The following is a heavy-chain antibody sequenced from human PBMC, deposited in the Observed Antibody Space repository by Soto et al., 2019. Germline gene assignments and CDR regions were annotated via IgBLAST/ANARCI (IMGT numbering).Heavy chain of an antibody. Sequence: QVQLVQSVAELKKPGASVKVSCKASGYSFITYAITWLRQAPGQGLEWMGWISTYSGDTNYAQKFLDRVTLTTDTSTSTAYMEVRSLTSDDTAVYYCARASDPVVGNVFDIWGQGTMVTVSS. CDR2: ISTYSGDT. V-gene: IGHV1-18*01. CDR1: GYSFITYA. D-gene: IGHD3-22*01. CDR3: ARASDPVVGNVFDI. J-gene: IGHJ3*02.